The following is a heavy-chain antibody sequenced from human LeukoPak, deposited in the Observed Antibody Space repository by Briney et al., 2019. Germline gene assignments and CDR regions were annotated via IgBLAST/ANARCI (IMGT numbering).Heavy chain of an antibody. Sequence: GGSLRLSCVASGLPFSSYWMTWVSQAPGKGLEWVANIKQDGSKKSYVDSVKGRFTISRDNAKNSLYLQMNSLRAEDTAIYYCTRVGYIDEGIDYWGQGTLVTVSS. CDR3: TRVGYIDEGIDY. D-gene: IGHD5-24*01. CDR2: IKQDGSKK. V-gene: IGHV3-7*04. J-gene: IGHJ4*02. CDR1: GLPFSSYW.